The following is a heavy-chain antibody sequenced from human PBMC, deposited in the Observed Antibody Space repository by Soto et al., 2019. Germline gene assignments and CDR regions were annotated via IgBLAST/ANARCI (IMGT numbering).Heavy chain of an antibody. J-gene: IGHJ3*02. CDR2: ITPIFGTA. CDR1: GGTFSSST. Sequence: QVQLVQSGAEVRRPGSSVRVSCKASGGTFSSSTISWVRQAPGQGLEWVGGITPIFGTANYAQKFQGRVTITADESTSTAYMELSSLRSEDTAVYYCARDRDIVVVTAIPAPRAAFDIWGQGTMVTVSS. CDR3: ARDRDIVVVTAIPAPRAAFDI. V-gene: IGHV1-69*01. D-gene: IGHD2-21*02.